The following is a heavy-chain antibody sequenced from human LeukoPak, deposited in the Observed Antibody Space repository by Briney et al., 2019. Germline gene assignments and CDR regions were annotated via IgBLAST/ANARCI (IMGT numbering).Heavy chain of an antibody. D-gene: IGHD3-22*01. V-gene: IGHV1-2*02. J-gene: IGHJ3*02. Sequence: GASVKVSCKAAGGTFSNYAISWVRQAPGQGLEWMGWINPNSGGTNYAQKFQGRVTMTRDTSISTAYMELSRLRSDDTAVYYCQRGGYYYDSSGYYHNDAFDIWGQGTMVTVSS. CDR1: GGTFSNYA. CDR2: INPNSGGT. CDR3: QRGGYYYDSSGYYHNDAFDI.